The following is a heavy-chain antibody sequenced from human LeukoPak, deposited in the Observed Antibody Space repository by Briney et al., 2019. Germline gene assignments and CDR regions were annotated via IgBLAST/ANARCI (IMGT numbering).Heavy chain of an antibody. D-gene: IGHD4-17*01. Sequence: HTGGSLRLSCAASGFTFTTFAMSWVRQAPGKRPEWVSTISYSGDSTYYTDSVKGRFTMSRDNSKNTLYLQMNSLRAEDTALYYCAKDYGTTVIRNFYDSWGQGTLVTVSS. CDR1: GFTFTTFA. CDR3: AKDYGTTVIRNFYDS. V-gene: IGHV3-23*01. J-gene: IGHJ4*02. CDR2: ISYSGDST.